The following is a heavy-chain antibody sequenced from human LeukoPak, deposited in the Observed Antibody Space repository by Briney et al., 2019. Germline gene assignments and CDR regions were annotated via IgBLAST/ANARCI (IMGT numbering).Heavy chain of an antibody. CDR3: TRDLNHDSSG. D-gene: IGHD3-22*01. CDR1: GFSLSDYW. CDR2: IKFDGSEI. J-gene: IGHJ4*02. Sequence: GGSLRLSCAAPGFSLSDYWMTWVRQAPGKGLECVGNIKFDGSEIYYLDSVRGRFSISRDNAKNSLYLQMNGLRVEDTAVYYCTRDLNHDSSGWGQGTLVTVSS. V-gene: IGHV3-7*01.